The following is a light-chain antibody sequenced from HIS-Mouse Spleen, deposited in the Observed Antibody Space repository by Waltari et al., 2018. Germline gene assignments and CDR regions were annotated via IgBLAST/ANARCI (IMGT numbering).Light chain of an antibody. CDR2: AAS. CDR1: QGISNY. J-gene: IGKJ1*01. Sequence: DIQMTQSPSSLSASVGDRVTITCRASQGISNYLAWYQQKPGKVPKLLIYAASTLQSGVPSRFRGSGSGTDFTLTISSLQPEDVATYYCQKYNSAPPYTFGQGTKVEIK. CDR3: QKYNSAPPYT. V-gene: IGKV1-27*01.